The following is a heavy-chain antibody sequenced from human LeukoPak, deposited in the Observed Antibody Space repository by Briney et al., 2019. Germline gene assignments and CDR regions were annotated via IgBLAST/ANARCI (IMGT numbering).Heavy chain of an antibody. J-gene: IGHJ4*02. CDR1: GFTFSSYW. CDR3: AREEHLVSGYYYDSSGFDY. CDR2: INSDGSST. V-gene: IGHV3-74*01. Sequence: GGSLRLSCAASGFTFSSYWMHWVRQAPGKGLVWVSRINSDGSSTSYADSVKGRFTISRDNAKNTLYLQMNSLRAEDTAVYYCAREEHLVSGYYYDSSGFDYWGQGTLVTVSS. D-gene: IGHD3-22*01.